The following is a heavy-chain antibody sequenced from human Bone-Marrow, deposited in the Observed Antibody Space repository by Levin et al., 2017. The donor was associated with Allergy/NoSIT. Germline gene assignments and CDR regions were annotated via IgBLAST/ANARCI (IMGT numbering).Heavy chain of an antibody. D-gene: IGHD3-16*01. Sequence: GGSLRLSCAASGFTFSSYGMHWVRQAPGKGLEWVAVIWYDGSNKYYADSVKGRFTISRDNSKNTLYLQMNSLRAEDTAVYYCARGGGGDPFDYWGQGTLVTVSS. J-gene: IGHJ4*02. CDR2: IWYDGSNK. CDR1: GFTFSSYG. V-gene: IGHV3-33*01. CDR3: ARGGGGDPFDY.